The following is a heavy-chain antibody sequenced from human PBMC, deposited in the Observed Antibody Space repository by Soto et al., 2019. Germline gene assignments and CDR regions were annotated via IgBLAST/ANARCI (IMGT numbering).Heavy chain of an antibody. CDR1: GGTFSSYT. D-gene: IGHD3-10*01. CDR3: ARDPGWGVRGVTAERRLDY. J-gene: IGHJ4*02. CDR2: IIPILGIA. V-gene: IGHV1-69*08. Sequence: QVQLVQSGAEVKKPGSSVKVSCKASGGTFSSYTISWVRQAPGQGLEWMGRIIPILGIANYAQKFQGRVTITADKSTSTAYMELSSLRSEDTAVYYCARDPGWGVRGVTAERRLDYWGQGTLVTVSS.